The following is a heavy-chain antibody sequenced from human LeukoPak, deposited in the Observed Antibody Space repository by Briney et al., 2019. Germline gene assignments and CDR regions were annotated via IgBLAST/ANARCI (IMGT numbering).Heavy chain of an antibody. CDR2: IYSSGST. J-gene: IGHJ4*02. CDR1: GGSISNCY. CDR3: ARDPSYRRGWLDS. V-gene: IGHV4-4*07. Sequence: PSETLSLTCTVSGGSISNCYWNWIRQPAGKGLEWIGRIYSSGSTNYNPSLTSRITMSVDMSKNQVSLKMTSVTASDTAVYYCARDPSYRRGWLDSWGQGTLVTVSS. D-gene: IGHD6-19*01.